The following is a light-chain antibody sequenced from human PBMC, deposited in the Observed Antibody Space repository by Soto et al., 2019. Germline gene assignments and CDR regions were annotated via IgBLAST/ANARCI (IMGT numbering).Light chain of an antibody. V-gene: IGKV3-11*01. Sequence: EIVLTQSPATLSLSPGERATLSCRASQSVSSYLAWYQQKPGQAPRLLIYGASNRATGIPARFSGSGSGTDFTLTISSLEPEDSAVYYCQQYGSSGTFGQGTKVEIK. CDR1: QSVSSY. CDR3: QQYGSSGT. J-gene: IGKJ1*01. CDR2: GAS.